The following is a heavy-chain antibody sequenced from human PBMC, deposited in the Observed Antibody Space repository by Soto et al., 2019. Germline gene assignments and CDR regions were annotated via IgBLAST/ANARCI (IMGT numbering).Heavy chain of an antibody. CDR2: INPSGGHT. J-gene: IGHJ4*02. Sequence: QVQLMQSGAEVKKPGASVKVSCKASGNTFTKYYIHWVRQAPGQGLEWMGTINPSGGHTTYAQKFLGRVTMTRDTSTSTLYMELTSLRSEDTAVYYCARGGHVVVVTAAFDYWGQGTLVTVSS. D-gene: IGHD2-21*02. CDR3: ARGGHVVVVTAAFDY. V-gene: IGHV1-46*01. CDR1: GNTFTKYY.